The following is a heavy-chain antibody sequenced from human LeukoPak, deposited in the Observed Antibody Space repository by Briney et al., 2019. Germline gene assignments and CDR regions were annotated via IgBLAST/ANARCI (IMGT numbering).Heavy chain of an antibody. D-gene: IGHD6-13*01. V-gene: IGHV3-30*18. CDR2: ISYDGSNK. CDR1: GFTFSSYG. J-gene: IGHJ6*02. Sequence: GGSLRLSCAASGFTFSSYGMHWVRQAPGKGLEWVAVISYDGSNKYYADSVKGRFTISRDNSKNTLYLQMNSLRAEDTAVHYCAKGDQRIAHPVGIAAEEGYYYGMDVWGQGTTVTVSS. CDR3: AKGDQRIAHPVGIAAEEGYYYGMDV.